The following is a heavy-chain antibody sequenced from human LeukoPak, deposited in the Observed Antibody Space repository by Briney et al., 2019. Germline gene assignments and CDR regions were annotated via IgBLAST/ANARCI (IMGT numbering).Heavy chain of an antibody. V-gene: IGHV4-38-2*01. CDR2: IYHSGST. D-gene: IGHD1-26*01. CDR3: ARHPSATVWFDP. Sequence: SETLSLTCAVSGYSISSGYYWGWIRQPPGKGLEWIGSIYHSGSTYYNPSLKSRVTISVDTSKNQFSLKLSSVTAADTAVYSCARHPSATVWFDPWGQGTLVTVSS. J-gene: IGHJ5*02. CDR1: GYSISSGYY.